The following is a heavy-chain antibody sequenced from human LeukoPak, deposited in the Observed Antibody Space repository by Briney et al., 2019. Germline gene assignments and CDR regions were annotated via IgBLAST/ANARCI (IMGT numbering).Heavy chain of an antibody. CDR1: SGSISSKKYY. Sequence: SETLSLACNVSSGSISSKKYYWGWIRQPPGKALEWVGSVFYSGTTYYNPSLKSRVIISLDTPKNQFSLNLSSVTAADTAVYYCARENPYAINYYYYYMDAWGKGTTVTVSS. V-gene: IGHV4-39*07. J-gene: IGHJ6*03. CDR2: VFYSGTT. CDR3: ARENPYAINYYYYYMDA. D-gene: IGHD2-8*01.